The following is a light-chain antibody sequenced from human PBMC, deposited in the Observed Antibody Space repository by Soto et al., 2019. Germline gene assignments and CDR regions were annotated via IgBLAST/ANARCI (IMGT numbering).Light chain of an antibody. V-gene: IGKV1-39*01. CDR3: QLAFNTLIT. Sequence: GLQSGVPSRFSGSGSGTDFTLTISSLQPEDSATYYCQLAFNTLITFAQGTLLEIK. J-gene: IGKJ5*01.